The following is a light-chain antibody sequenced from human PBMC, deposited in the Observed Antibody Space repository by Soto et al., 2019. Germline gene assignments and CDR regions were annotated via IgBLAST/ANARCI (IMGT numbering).Light chain of an antibody. CDR1: SSNIGNDY. V-gene: IGLV1-51*01. CDR3: ATWDESLDSVI. Sequence: QSVLTQPPSVSAAPGEKVSISCSGSSSNIGNDYVSWYQQLPGTAPKLLIYDNDKRPSGIPDRFSGSKSGTSATLGITGLRTGDEADYHCATWDESLDSVIFGGGTKRTVL. CDR2: DND. J-gene: IGLJ2*01.